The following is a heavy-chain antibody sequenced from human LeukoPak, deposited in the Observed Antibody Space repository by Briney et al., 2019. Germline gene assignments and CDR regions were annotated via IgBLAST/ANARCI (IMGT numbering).Heavy chain of an antibody. J-gene: IGHJ4*02. V-gene: IGHV1-2*02. Sequence: ASVKVSCKASGYTFTDYYMDWVRQAPGQGLEWMGWINPNSGGTNYAQQLQGRVTMSRDTSNSTAYMELSRLRSDDTAVYYCARDGPRGDVDYWGQGTLVTVSS. CDR3: ARDGPRGDVDY. D-gene: IGHD3-10*01. CDR1: GYTFTDYY. CDR2: INPNSGGT.